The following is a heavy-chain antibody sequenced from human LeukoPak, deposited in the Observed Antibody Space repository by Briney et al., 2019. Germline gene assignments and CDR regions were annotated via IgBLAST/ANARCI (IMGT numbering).Heavy chain of an antibody. D-gene: IGHD3-22*01. J-gene: IGHJ4*02. CDR3: AIGSTYYYDSSGYSG. CDR2: INHSGST. Sequence: SETRSLTCAGYGGSFSGYYWSWIRQPPGKGLEWIGEINHSGSTNYNPSLKSRVTISVDTSKNQFSLKLSSVTAADTAVYYCAIGSTYYYDSSGYSGWGQGTLVTVSS. V-gene: IGHV4-34*01. CDR1: GGSFSGYY.